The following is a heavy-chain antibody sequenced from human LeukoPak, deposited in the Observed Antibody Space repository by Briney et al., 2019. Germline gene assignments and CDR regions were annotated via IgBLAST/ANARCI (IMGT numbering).Heavy chain of an antibody. Sequence: GGSLRLSCAASGFTFSSYSMNWVRQAPGKGLEWVSAISGSGGSTYYADVKGRFTISRDNSKNTLYLQMNSLRAEDTAVYYCAKGHTRITMVRGVGGDAFDIWGQGTMVTVSS. J-gene: IGHJ3*02. V-gene: IGHV3-23*01. CDR1: GFTFSSYS. D-gene: IGHD3-10*01. CDR3: AKGHTRITMVRGVGGDAFDI. CDR2: ISGSGGST.